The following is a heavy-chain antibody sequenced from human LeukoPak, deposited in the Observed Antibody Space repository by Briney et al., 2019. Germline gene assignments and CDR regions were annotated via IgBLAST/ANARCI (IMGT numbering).Heavy chain of an antibody. J-gene: IGHJ4*02. CDR1: GFTFNSYG. V-gene: IGHV3-30*18. D-gene: IGHD5-18*01. CDR2: ISYDGPNK. Sequence: GGSLRLSCAASGFTFNSYGMHWVRQAPGKGLEWVAVISYDGPNKYYADSVKGRFTISRDDSKSTLYLQMNSLRPGDTAVYYCAKEKLPSGYSFLTDYWGQGTLVTVSS. CDR3: AKEKLPSGYSFLTDY.